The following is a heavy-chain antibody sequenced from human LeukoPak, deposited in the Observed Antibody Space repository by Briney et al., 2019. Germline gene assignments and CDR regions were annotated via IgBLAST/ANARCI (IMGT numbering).Heavy chain of an antibody. CDR2: IKQDGSEK. CDR1: GFTFSSYW. J-gene: IGHJ4*02. Sequence: PGGSLRLSCAASGFTFSSYWMSWVRQAPGKGLEWVANIKQDGSEKYYVDSAKGRFTISRDNAKNSLYLQMNSLRAEDTAVYYCARVRYYYDSSGYYYFDYWGQGTLVTVSS. CDR3: ARVRYYYDSSGYYYFDY. D-gene: IGHD3-22*01. V-gene: IGHV3-7*05.